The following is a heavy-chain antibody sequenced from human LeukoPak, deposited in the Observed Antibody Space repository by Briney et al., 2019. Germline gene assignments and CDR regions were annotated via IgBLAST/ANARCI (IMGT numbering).Heavy chain of an antibody. Sequence: GGSLRLSCAASGFTFSGYWMHWVRQAPGKGLVWVSRIKSDGSSTTYADSVKGRFTISRGNAKNTLYLEMNSLRAEDTAVYYCARTFAAAHIDYWGQGTLVTVSS. CDR1: GFTFSGYW. V-gene: IGHV3-74*01. CDR2: IKSDGSST. CDR3: ARTFAAAHIDY. J-gene: IGHJ4*02. D-gene: IGHD2-15*01.